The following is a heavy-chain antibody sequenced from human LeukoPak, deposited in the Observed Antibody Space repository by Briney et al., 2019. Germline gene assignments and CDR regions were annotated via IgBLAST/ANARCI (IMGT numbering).Heavy chain of an antibody. Sequence: GGSLRLSCAASGFTFNKYTMNWVRQAPGKGLEGVASISTSSRYIYYADSVKGRFTISRDNAKNSLYLQINSRRAEDPAVYYLARVQSGYNKTSFYTYTAVWGKGTTPTVSS. CDR2: ISTSSRYI. V-gene: IGHV3-21*01. CDR1: GFTFNKYT. D-gene: IGHD5-12*01. J-gene: IGHJ6*03. CDR3: ARVQSGYNKTSFYTYTAV.